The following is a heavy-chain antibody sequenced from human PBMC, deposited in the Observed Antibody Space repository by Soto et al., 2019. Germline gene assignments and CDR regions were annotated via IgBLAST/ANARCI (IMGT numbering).Heavy chain of an antibody. CDR2: ISASGGGT. CDR3: TNRKLPTRPWGPAFDV. D-gene: IGHD6-6*01. V-gene: IGHV3-23*01. CDR1: GFTFNTYG. Sequence: PGGSLRLSCAASGFTFNTYGLSWVRQAPGKGLEWVSGISASGGGTYYADSVKGRFTVSRDNSKNTLYLQMNSLRAEDTAVYYCTNRKLPTRPWGPAFDVWGQGTMVTAS. J-gene: IGHJ3*01.